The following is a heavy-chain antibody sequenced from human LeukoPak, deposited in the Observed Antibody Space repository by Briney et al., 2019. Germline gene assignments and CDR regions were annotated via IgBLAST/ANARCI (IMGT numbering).Heavy chain of an antibody. D-gene: IGHD3-22*01. Sequence: ASVEVSCKASGYTFTGYYMHWVRQAPGQGLEWMGWINPNSGGTNYAQKFQGRVTMTRDTSISTAYMELSRLRSDDTAVYYCAREDQYYYDSSGTWGYWFDPWGQGTLVTVSS. CDR1: GYTFTGYY. V-gene: IGHV1-2*02. CDR3: AREDQYYYDSSGTWGYWFDP. CDR2: INPNSGGT. J-gene: IGHJ5*02.